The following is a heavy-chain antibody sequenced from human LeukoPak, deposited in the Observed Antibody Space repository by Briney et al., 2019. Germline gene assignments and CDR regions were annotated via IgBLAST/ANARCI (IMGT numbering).Heavy chain of an antibody. V-gene: IGHV4-61*02. CDR3: ARETRTSWSFDI. CDR1: GGSISSGSYY. CDR2: IYTSGST. Sequence: SQTLSLTCTVSGGSISSGSYYWSWIRQPAGKGLEWIGRIYTSGSTNYNPSLKSRVTISVDTSKNQFSLKLSSVTAADTAVYYCARETRTSWSFDIWGQGTIVTVSS. J-gene: IGHJ3*02. D-gene: IGHD6-6*01.